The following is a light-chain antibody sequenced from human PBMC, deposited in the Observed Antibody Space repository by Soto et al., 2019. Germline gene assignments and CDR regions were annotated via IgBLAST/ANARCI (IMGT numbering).Light chain of an antibody. CDR2: GAS. Sequence: EIVMKQSPATLSVSPRERATLSCRASQSVSSNLAWYQQKPGQAPRLVIYGASTRATGIPARFSGSGSVTEFTLTISSLQSEDFAVYYCQQYNNWPPLTFGGGTKVEIK. V-gene: IGKV3-15*01. CDR1: QSVSSN. J-gene: IGKJ4*01. CDR3: QQYNNWPPLT.